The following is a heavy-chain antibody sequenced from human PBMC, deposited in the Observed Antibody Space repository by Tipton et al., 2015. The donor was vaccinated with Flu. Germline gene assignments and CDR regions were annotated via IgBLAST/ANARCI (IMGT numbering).Heavy chain of an antibody. D-gene: IGHD3-10*02. Sequence: TLSLTCSVSGDSIGNAYYWGWIRQPPGKGLEWIGNIHRSGNTYHNPSLKSRVTISVDTSKNQFSLKLSSVTAADTAVYYCARHTGDSVRGIIDCWGQGTLVTVSS. CDR1: GDSIGNAYY. V-gene: IGHV4-38-2*01. CDR3: ARHTGDSVRGIIDC. CDR2: IHRSGNT. J-gene: IGHJ4*02.